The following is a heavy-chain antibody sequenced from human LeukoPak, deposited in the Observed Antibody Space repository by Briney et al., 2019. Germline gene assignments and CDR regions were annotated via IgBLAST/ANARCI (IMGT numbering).Heavy chain of an antibody. D-gene: IGHD5/OR15-5a*01. J-gene: IGHJ6*02. V-gene: IGHV3-30-3*01. CDR2: ISYDGNNK. CDR3: ARELVFTTFSYYYGMDV. CDR1: GFSFSSYA. Sequence: GRSLRLSCAASGFSFSSYALHWVRQAPGKGLEWVAVISYDGNNKYYADSVKGRLTISRDNSKNTLYLQMNSLRAEDTAVYYCARELVFTTFSYYYGMDVWGQGTTVIVSS.